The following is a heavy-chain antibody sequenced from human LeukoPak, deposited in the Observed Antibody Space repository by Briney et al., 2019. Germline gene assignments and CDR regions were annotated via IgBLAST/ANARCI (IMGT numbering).Heavy chain of an antibody. CDR1: GLTFGDYA. CDR2: IRSKAYGGTT. V-gene: IGHV3-49*03. CDR3: TRDLYPDAFDI. J-gene: IGHJ3*02. D-gene: IGHD2-15*01. Sequence: PGGSLRLSCTASGLTFGDYAMSWFRQAPGKGLEWVGFIRSKAYGGTTEYAASVKGRFTISRDDSKSIAYLQMNSLKTEDTAVYYCTRDLYPDAFDIWGQGTMVTVSS.